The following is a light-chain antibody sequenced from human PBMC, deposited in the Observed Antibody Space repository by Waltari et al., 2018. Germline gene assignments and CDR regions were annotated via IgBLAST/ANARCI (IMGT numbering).Light chain of an antibody. CDR2: HAS. CDR1: QSISKY. CDR3: QHYESLPVT. V-gene: IGKV3-20*01. Sequence: ENVLTQSPGTLSLSPGERATLSCRASQSISKYLAWYQQKPGQAPRLLIYHASSRAAGIPDRFSGSGYGTDFSLTISRLEPEDFAVYYCQHYESLPVTFGQGTKVEIK. J-gene: IGKJ1*01.